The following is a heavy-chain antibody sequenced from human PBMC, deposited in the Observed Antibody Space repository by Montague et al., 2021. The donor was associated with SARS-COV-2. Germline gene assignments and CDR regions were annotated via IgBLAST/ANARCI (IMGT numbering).Heavy chain of an antibody. Sequence: CAISGDSVSTNRGSWNGDRLSPSRGLEWLGRTYYKPEWYSDYSVSVKSRISINLDTSKNQFYLQLNSVTPEDTAVYYCARAERGSCGDGNCYQYFFNYWGQGTLVTVSS. V-gene: IGHV6-1*01. CDR1: GDSVSTNRGS. D-gene: IGHD2-15*01. J-gene: IGHJ4*02. CDR3: ARAERGSCGDGNCYQYFFNY. CDR2: TYYKPEWYS.